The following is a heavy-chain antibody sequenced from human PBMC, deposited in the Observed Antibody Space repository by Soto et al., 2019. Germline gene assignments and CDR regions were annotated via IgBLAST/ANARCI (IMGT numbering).Heavy chain of an antibody. V-gene: IGHV1-18*01. D-gene: IGHD2-2*01. CDR2: ISAYNGNT. CDR3: ARDPDIFLLPSVPPRDVFDI. J-gene: IGHJ3*02. Sequence: GASVKVSCKDSGFTFTTSGISWVRQAPGQGLEWMGWISAYNGNTNYAQKLQDRVTMTTDTSTSTAYMELRSLRSDDTAVYYCARDPDIFLLPSVPPRDVFDICGQGTMVLGSS. CDR1: GFTFTTSG.